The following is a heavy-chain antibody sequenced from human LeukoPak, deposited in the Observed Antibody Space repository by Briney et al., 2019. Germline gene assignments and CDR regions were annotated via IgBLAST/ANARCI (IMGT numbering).Heavy chain of an antibody. Sequence: GRSLRLSCAASGFTFSSYGMHWVRQAPGKGLEWVAVIWYDGSNKNYADSVKGRFTISRDNAKNSLYLQMNSLRAEDTAVYYCARVASSSWDFDYWGQGTLVTVSS. CDR1: GFTFSSYG. CDR2: IWYDGSNK. D-gene: IGHD6-13*01. CDR3: ARVASSSWDFDY. V-gene: IGHV3-33*01. J-gene: IGHJ4*02.